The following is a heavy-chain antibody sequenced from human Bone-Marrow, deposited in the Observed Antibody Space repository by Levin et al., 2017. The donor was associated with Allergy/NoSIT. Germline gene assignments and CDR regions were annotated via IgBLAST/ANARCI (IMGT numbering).Heavy chain of an antibody. D-gene: IGHD2-2*01. CDR2: IRSNSYGGTT. J-gene: IGHJ5*02. CDR1: GFTFSDYT. CDR3: TRDLVFSSTWTGGWFDP. Sequence: SCTPSGFTFSDYTINWVRQAPGKGLQWVGFIRSNSYGGTTEYAASVTGRFAISRDDSKSIAYLQMSSLKTEDTALYYCTRDLVFSSTWTGGWFDPWGQGTLVTVSS. V-gene: IGHV3-49*04.